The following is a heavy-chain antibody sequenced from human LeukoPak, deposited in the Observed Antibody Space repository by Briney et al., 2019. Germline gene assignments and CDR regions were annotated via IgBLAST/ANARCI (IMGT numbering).Heavy chain of an antibody. J-gene: IGHJ2*01. CDR2: IYYSGST. CDR3: ASQNAYLFHWYFDL. V-gene: IGHV4-39*07. Sequence: PSETLSLTCTVSGGSISSSSYYWGWIRQPPGKGLEWLGSIYYSGSTYYNPSLKSRVTISVDTSKNQFSLKLSSVTAADTAVYYCASQNAYLFHWYFDLWGRGTLVTVSS. CDR1: GGSISSSSYY. D-gene: IGHD1-1*01.